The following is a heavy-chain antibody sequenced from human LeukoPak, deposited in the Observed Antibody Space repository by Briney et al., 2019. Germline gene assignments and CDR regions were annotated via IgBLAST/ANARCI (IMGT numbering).Heavy chain of an antibody. CDR1: GYTFTSYY. V-gene: IGHV1-46*01. J-gene: IGHJ4*02. D-gene: IGHD3-9*01. Sequence: ASVKVSCKASGYTFTSYYMHWVRQAPGQGLEWMGIINPSGGSTSYAQKFQGRVTMTRDTSTSTAYMELSSLRSEDTAVYYCARTIKALRYFDWSLSYFDYWGQGTLVTVSS. CDR2: INPSGGST. CDR3: ARTIKALRYFDWSLSYFDY.